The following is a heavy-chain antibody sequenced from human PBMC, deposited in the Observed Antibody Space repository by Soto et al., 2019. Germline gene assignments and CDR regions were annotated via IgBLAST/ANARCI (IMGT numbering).Heavy chain of an antibody. J-gene: IGHJ4*02. CDR2: ISFDGRDI. CDR1: GFTFSSFA. D-gene: IGHD3-10*01. CDR3: AKESLDYFDSGRFYAPAFDH. Sequence: QVQLVESGGGVVHPGTSLRLSCVTSGFTFSSFAMDWVRQAPGKGLEWVAAISFDGRDISYRESVKGRFTISRDKFKNTVYLQMNSLRPEDTAVYYCAKESLDYFDSGRFYAPAFDHWGQGTLATVSS. V-gene: IGHV3-30*18.